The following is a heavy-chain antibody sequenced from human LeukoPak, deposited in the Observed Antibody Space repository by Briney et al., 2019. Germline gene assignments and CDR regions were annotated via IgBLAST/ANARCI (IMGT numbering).Heavy chain of an antibody. D-gene: IGHD4-17*01. CDR3: ARVGGDRVAY. J-gene: IGHJ4*02. CDR1: GLTVSSKY. CDR2: MYNNGNT. V-gene: IGHV3-53*01. Sequence: GGSLRLSCAASGLTVSSKYMSWVRQAPGKGLEWVSVMYNNGNTHYADSVKGRFTISRDNDKNMLYLQMNSLRPEDTAVYYCARVGGDRVAYWGQGTLVTVSS.